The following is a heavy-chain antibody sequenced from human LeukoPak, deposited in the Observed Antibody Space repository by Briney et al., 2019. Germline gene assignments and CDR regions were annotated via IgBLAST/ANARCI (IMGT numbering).Heavy chain of an antibody. CDR2: ISGSGINT. J-gene: IGHJ4*02. V-gene: IGHV3-23*01. CDR3: AKDERGYYKSFDY. Sequence: GRSLRLSCAASGFTFNHYAMNWVRQAPGKGLEWVSSISGSGINTYYADSVKGRFTISRDNSKNTLYLQMNSLRAEDTAVYYCAKDERGYYKSFDYWGQGTLVTVSS. CDR1: GFTFNHYA. D-gene: IGHD3-3*01.